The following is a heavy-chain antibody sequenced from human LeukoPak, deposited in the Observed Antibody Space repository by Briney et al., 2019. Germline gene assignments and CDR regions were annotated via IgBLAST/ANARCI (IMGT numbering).Heavy chain of an antibody. D-gene: IGHD6-19*01. CDR3: AKEGVAGPSSPDYFDY. CDR1: GFTFSSYS. V-gene: IGHV3-30*18. CDR2: ISYDGSNK. Sequence: GRSLRLSCAASGFTFSSYSMHWVRQAPSKGLEWVAVISYDGSNKYYADSVKGRLTISRDNSKNTLYLQMNSLRAEDTAVYYCAKEGVAGPSSPDYFDYWGQGTLVTVSS. J-gene: IGHJ4*02.